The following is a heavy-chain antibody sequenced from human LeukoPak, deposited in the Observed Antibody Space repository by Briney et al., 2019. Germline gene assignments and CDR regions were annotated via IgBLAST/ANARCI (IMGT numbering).Heavy chain of an antibody. J-gene: IGHJ3*02. CDR1: RFSLSSYW. CDR3: AAGDTFDI. Sequence: GGSLRLSCVGSRFSLSSYWMSWVRQAPGKGLEWVANIKQDGKVKQYVDSVKGRFTISRDNAKNSVYVQMNDLRVEDTAVYYCAAGDTFDIWGQGTLVTVSS. CDR2: IKQDGKVK. D-gene: IGHD3-16*01. V-gene: IGHV3-7*01.